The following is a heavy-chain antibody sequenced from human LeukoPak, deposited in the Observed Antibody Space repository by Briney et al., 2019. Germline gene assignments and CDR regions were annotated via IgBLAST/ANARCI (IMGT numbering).Heavy chain of an antibody. Sequence: SETLSFTCTVSGYSISSGYYWGWIRQPPGKGLEWIGSIYHSGSTYYNPSLKGRVTISVDTSKNQFSLKLSSVTAADTAVYYCASQRWLQFGEYYFDYWGQGTLVTVSS. CDR2: IYHSGST. J-gene: IGHJ4*02. D-gene: IGHD5-24*01. V-gene: IGHV4-38-2*02. CDR1: GYSISSGYY. CDR3: ASQRWLQFGEYYFDY.